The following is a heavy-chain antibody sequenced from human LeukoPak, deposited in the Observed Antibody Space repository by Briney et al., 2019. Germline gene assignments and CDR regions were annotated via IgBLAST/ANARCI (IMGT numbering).Heavy chain of an antibody. CDR2: IYYSGST. Sequence: SETLSLTCTVSGGSINNYYWSWIRQPPGKGLEWIGYIYYSGSTNYNPSLKSRVTISVDTSKNQFSLKLNSVTATDTAVYYCAGMYSGSYYEVDYWGQGTLVTVSS. J-gene: IGHJ4*02. CDR1: GGSINNYY. D-gene: IGHD1-26*01. V-gene: IGHV4-59*01. CDR3: AGMYSGSYYEVDY.